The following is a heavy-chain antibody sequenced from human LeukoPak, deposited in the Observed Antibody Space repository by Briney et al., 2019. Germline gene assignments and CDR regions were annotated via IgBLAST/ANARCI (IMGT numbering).Heavy chain of an antibody. CDR3: ARDPSAGSES. CDR1: GFTLSNHW. J-gene: IGHJ4*02. Sequence: PGGSLRLSCAASGFTLSNHWMHWVRQVPGKGLVWVARITNDGSSTNYADFVEGRFTISRDNAKSSLYLQMNSLRVEDTAVYYCARDPSAGSESWGQGTLVTVSS. D-gene: IGHD6-25*01. V-gene: IGHV3-74*01. CDR2: ITNDGSST.